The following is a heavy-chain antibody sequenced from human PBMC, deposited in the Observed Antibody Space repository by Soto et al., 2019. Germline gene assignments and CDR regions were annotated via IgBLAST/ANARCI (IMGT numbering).Heavy chain of an antibody. Sequence: QVQLVQSGAEVKKPGSSVKVSCKASGGTFSSYAISWVRQAPGQGLEWMGGIIPIFGTANYAQKFQGRVTITADESTSTAYMELSSLRSEDTAVYYCARGQNGYYDSTRTGWFDPWGQGTLVTVSS. J-gene: IGHJ5*02. CDR1: GGTFSSYA. CDR3: ARGQNGYYDSTRTGWFDP. D-gene: IGHD3-22*01. CDR2: IIPIFGTA. V-gene: IGHV1-69*12.